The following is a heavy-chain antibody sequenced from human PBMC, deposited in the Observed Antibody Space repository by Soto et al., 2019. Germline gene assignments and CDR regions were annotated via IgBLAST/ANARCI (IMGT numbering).Heavy chain of an antibody. CDR1: GFSLSDYS. J-gene: IGHJ4*02. D-gene: IGHD1-26*01. Sequence: EVQLVESGGGLVKPGGSLRLSCAASGFSLSDYSMNWIRQAPGKGLWWVASISSSSSFIHYAESMKGRFTISRDNAKNSLYLQMNSLSAEDTAVYYCAGSSDDGRDNWGQGTLVTVSS. CDR2: ISSSSSFI. CDR3: AGSSDDGRDN. V-gene: IGHV3-21*01.